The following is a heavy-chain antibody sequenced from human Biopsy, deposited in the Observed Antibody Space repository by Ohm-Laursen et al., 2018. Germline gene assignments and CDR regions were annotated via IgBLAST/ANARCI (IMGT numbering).Heavy chain of an antibody. V-gene: IGHV3-21*06. J-gene: IGHJ5*01. CDR1: GFPFSNFW. Sequence: SLRLSCAASGFPFSNFWMAWVRQAPGKGLEWVSSISASSSYIHYADSVKGRFTVSRDNAKNSLYLQMNSLRAADTAIYYCATELLPPGVGGPWLDSWGQGTPVTVSS. CDR2: ISASSSYI. D-gene: IGHD3-16*01. CDR3: ATELLPPGVGGPWLDS.